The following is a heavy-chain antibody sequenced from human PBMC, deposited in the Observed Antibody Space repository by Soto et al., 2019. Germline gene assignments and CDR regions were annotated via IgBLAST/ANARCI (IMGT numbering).Heavy chain of an antibody. D-gene: IGHD6-13*01. V-gene: IGHV4-4*03. CDR3: ARGFGSSSWAYYYGMDV. Sequence: QVQLQESGPGLVKPPGTLSLTCAVSGGSISSSNWWSWVRQPPGKGLEWIGEIYHSGSTNYNPSLKSRVTISVDKSKNQFSLKLSSVTAADTAVYYCARGFGSSSWAYYYGMDVWGQGTTVTVSS. CDR1: GGSISSSNW. J-gene: IGHJ6*02. CDR2: IYHSGST.